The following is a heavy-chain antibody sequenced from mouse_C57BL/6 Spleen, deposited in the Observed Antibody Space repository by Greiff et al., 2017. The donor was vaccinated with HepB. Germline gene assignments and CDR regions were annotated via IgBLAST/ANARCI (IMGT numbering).Heavy chain of an antibody. V-gene: IGHV1-64*01. Sequence: VQLQQSGAELVKPGASVKLSCKASGYTFTSYWMHWVKQRPGQGLEWIGMIHPNSGRTNYNEKFKSKATLTVDKSSSTAYMQLSSLTSEDSAVYYGARRDLTVYFDYWGQGTTLTVSS. CDR1: GYTFTSYW. J-gene: IGHJ2*01. D-gene: IGHD4-1*01. CDR3: ARRDLTVYFDY. CDR2: IHPNSGRT.